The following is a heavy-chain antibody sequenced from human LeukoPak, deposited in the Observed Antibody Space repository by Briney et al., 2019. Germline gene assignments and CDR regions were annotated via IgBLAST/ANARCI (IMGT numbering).Heavy chain of an antibody. CDR3: ARGIGSIPTHFDY. Sequence: QPSETLSLTCTVSGGSISSGDYYWSWIRQPPGKGLEWVSVIYSGGSTYYADSVKGRFTISRDNSKNTLYLQMNSLRAEDTAVYYCARGIGSIPTHFDYWGQGTLVTVSS. J-gene: IGHJ4*02. V-gene: IGHV3-66*01. CDR1: GGSISSGDYY. CDR2: IYSGGST. D-gene: IGHD2-15*01.